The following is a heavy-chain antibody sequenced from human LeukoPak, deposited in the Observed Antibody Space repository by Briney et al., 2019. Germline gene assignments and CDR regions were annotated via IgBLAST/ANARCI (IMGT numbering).Heavy chain of an antibody. Sequence: SETLSLTCTVSGGSISSYYWGWIRQPPGKGLEWIAYIYYSGSTNYNPSLKSRVTISVDTSKNQFSLRLSSVTAADTAVYYCARVTHSTSFVRFDYWGQGILVTVSS. CDR3: ARVTHSTSFVRFDY. J-gene: IGHJ4*02. V-gene: IGHV4-59*01. D-gene: IGHD6-6*01. CDR2: IYYSGST. CDR1: GGSISSYY.